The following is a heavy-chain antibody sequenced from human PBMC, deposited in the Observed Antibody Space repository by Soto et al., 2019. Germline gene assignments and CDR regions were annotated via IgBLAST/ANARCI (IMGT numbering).Heavy chain of an antibody. CDR3: ARGRGYSYGLDP. D-gene: IGHD5-18*01. CDR1: GASIRITNSY. CDR2: ISYSGTT. V-gene: IGHV4-30-4*01. Sequence: SEPLSVDCTSSGASIRITNSYAGWIRQPPGEGLEWIGFISYSGTTSYSPSLKSRVAISLDTSKNQFSLSLSSVTAADTAVYYCARGRGYSYGLDPWGQGTLVT. J-gene: IGHJ5*02.